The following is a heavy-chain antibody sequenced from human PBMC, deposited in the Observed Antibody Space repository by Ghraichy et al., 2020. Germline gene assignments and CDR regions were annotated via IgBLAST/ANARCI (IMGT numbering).Heavy chain of an antibody. CDR2: IIPIFGTA. V-gene: IGHV1-69*13. CDR1: GGTFSSYA. D-gene: IGHD1-26*01. CDR3: ARGDLGRGSYYLDAFDI. Sequence: SVKVSCKASGGTFSSYAISWVRQAPRQGLEWMGGIIPIFGTANYAQKFQGRVTITADESPSTAYMELSSLRSEDTAVYYCARGDLGRGSYYLDAFDIWGQGTMVTVSS. J-gene: IGHJ3*02.